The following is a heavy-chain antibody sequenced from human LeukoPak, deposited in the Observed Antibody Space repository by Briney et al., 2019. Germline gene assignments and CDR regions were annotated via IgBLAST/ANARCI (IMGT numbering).Heavy chain of an antibody. Sequence: GESLKISCKGSGYSFTSYGISWVRQMPGKGLEWMGRIDPSGSYTNYSPSFQGHVTISADKSISTAYLQWSSLKASDTAMYYCARHPDYYYGMDVWGQGTTVTVSS. V-gene: IGHV5-10-1*01. CDR3: ARHPDYYYGMDV. CDR2: IDPSGSYT. CDR1: GYSFTSYG. J-gene: IGHJ6*02.